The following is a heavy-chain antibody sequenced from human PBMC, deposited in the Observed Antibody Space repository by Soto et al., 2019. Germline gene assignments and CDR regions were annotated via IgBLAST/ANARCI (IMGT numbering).Heavy chain of an antibody. D-gene: IGHD5-12*01. Sequence: SETLSLTCTVSGGSISSSSYYWGWIRQPPGKGLEWIGSIYYSGSTYYNPSLKSRVTISVDTSKNQFSLKLSSVTAADTAVYYCARHRYSGYDPVYYFDYWGQGTLVTVSS. CDR2: IYYSGST. V-gene: IGHV4-39*01. J-gene: IGHJ4*02. CDR3: ARHRYSGYDPVYYFDY. CDR1: GGSISSSSYY.